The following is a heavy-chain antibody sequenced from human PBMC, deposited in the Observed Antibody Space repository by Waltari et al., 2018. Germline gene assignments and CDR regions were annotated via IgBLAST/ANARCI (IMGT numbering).Heavy chain of an antibody. J-gene: IGHJ4*02. CDR3: ARQSFYYDSSGSPPPDY. CDR2: INAGNGDT. Sequence: QVQLVQSGAEVKKPGASVRVSCKASGYTLTRYEMHWVRQAPGQRLEWMGWINAGNGDTKNSQKFQGRVTLSRDTSASTAYMDLSSLRSEDTAIYYCARQSFYYDSSGSPPPDYWGQGTLVTVSS. D-gene: IGHD3-22*01. CDR1: GYTLTRYE. V-gene: IGHV1-3*01.